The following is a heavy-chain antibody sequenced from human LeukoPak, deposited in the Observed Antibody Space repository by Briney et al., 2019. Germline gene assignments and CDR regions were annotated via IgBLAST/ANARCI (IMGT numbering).Heavy chain of an antibody. J-gene: IGHJ4*02. CDR2: ISSSGSTI. CDR1: GFTFTSYS. CDR3: ARDSFGDYAIDS. D-gene: IGHD4-17*01. Sequence: GGSLRLSCEVSGFTFTSYSLNWVRQAPGKGLEWVSYISSSGSTIYYADSVKGRFTISRDSANNALWLQMNSLRVEDTAVYYCARDSFGDYAIDSWGQGTLVIVSS. V-gene: IGHV3-48*04.